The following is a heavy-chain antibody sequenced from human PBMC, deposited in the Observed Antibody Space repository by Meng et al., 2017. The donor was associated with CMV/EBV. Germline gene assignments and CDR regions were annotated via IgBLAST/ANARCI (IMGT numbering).Heavy chain of an antibody. CDR2: IYYGESD. CDR1: GGTISSSSCC. D-gene: IGHD1-26*01. V-gene: IGHV4-39*07. CDR3: ASIVGAQDY. J-gene: IGHJ4*02. Sequence: QVQLEESGPGLVKPWDTLTLTCTASGGTISSSSCCWGRKRPRPGNGLEGRSSIYYGESDYDNPSLKSRVTISDDTSKNQYSQMRSSVTAANAAVYYGASIVGAQDYWGQGTLVTVSS.